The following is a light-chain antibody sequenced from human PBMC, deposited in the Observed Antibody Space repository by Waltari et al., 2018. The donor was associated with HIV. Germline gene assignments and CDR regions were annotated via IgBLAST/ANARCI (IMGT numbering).Light chain of an antibody. CDR3: QQYHNWPRT. Sequence: EIVMTQSPATLSVSPGEKATLSCRASQSVSSNLAWYQQKPGQAPGLLIYGASTRAAGIPARFSGSGAGREFTLSISSLQSEDFAVYYCQQYHNWPRTFGQGTKVEI. CDR2: GAS. CDR1: QSVSSN. V-gene: IGKV3-15*01. J-gene: IGKJ1*01.